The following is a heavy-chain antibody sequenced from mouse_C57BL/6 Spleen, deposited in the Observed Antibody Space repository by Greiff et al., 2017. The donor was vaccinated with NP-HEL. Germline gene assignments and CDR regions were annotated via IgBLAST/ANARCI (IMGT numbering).Heavy chain of an antibody. J-gene: IGHJ4*01. Sequence: EVQLQQSGPELVKPGASVKMSCKASGYTFTDYNMPWVKQSHGTSLEWIGYINPNNGGTSYNQKFKGKATLTVNKSSSTAYMELRSLTSEDSAVYYCARSGYSYYYAMDYWGQGTSVTVSS. V-gene: IGHV1-22*01. CDR3: ARSGYSYYYAMDY. D-gene: IGHD3-1*01. CDR2: INPNNGGT. CDR1: GYTFTDYN.